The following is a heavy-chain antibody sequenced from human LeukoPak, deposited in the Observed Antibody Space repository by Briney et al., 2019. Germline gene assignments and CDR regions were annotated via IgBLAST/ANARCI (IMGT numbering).Heavy chain of an antibody. J-gene: IGHJ4*02. CDR3: ARDDNYGSGQPDD. Sequence: ASVKVSCKASDYTFTSYGISWVRQAPGQGLEWMGWVSGYNGHANYAQKLQGRVTMTTDTSTSTVYMELRSLRSDDTAVYYCARDDNYGSGQPDDWGQGTLVTVSS. D-gene: IGHD3-10*01. V-gene: IGHV1-18*01. CDR1: DYTFTSYG. CDR2: VSGYNGHA.